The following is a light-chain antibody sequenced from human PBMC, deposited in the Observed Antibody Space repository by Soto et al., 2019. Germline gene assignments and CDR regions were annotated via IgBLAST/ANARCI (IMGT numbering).Light chain of an antibody. CDR2: GSS. CDR3: QQYNNWGLS. J-gene: IGKJ4*01. CDR1: ENVGTN. Sequence: IVLTQSPATLSVSPGERVTLSCRASENVGTNLAWYQQRPGQPPRLLIYGSSTRATGISATFSGSGSRTEFTLNISSMQSEDSAVCSCQQYNNWGLSFGGGTRVEIK. V-gene: IGKV3D-15*01.